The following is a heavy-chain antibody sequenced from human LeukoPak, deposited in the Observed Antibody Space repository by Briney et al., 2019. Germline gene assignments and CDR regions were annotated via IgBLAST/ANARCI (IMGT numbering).Heavy chain of an antibody. D-gene: IGHD1-26*01. J-gene: IGHJ6*02. CDR2: IRNKSNGHAT. V-gene: IGHV3-73*01. CDR3: TRFDSGSNYYYYGMDV. CDR1: GFTLSDSS. Sequence: TGGSLRLSCAASGFTLSDSSIHWVRQASGKGLQWVGRIRNKSNGHATAYAASVQGRFTISRDDSKNTAYLQMNSLKTEDTAVYYCTRFDSGSNYYYYGMDVWGQGTTVTVSS.